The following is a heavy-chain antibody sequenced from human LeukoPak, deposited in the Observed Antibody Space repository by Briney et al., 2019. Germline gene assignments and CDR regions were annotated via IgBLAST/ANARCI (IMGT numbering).Heavy chain of an antibody. J-gene: IGHJ4*02. CDR3: AKDDTAIQN. CDR2: ISWNSGSI. Sequence: GGSLRLSCAASGFTFDDYAMHWVRQAPGKGLEWVSGISWNSGSIGYADSVKGRFTISRDNAKNSLYLQMNSLRAEDTAVYYCAKDDTAIQNWGQGTLVTVSS. V-gene: IGHV3-9*01. D-gene: IGHD5-18*01. CDR1: GFTFDDYA.